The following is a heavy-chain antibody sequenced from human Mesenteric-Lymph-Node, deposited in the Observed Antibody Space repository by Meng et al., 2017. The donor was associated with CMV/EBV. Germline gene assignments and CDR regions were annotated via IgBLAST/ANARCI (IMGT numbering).Heavy chain of an antibody. V-gene: IGHV3-23*01. CDR3: AKAKEVLEWLVRAHDY. Sequence: GGSLRLSCAASGFTFSSYSMNWVRQAPGKGLEWVSGISANGANTYYADSVKGRFAISRNNSRNTVYFHMSSLRAEDTAVYYCAKAKEVLEWLVRAHDYWGQGTLVTVSS. CDR2: ISANGANT. J-gene: IGHJ4*02. CDR1: GFTFSSYS. D-gene: IGHD3-3*01.